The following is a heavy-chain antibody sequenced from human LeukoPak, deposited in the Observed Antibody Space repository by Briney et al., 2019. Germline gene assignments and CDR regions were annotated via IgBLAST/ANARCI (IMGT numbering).Heavy chain of an antibody. J-gene: IGHJ5*02. D-gene: IGHD5-18*01. CDR1: GFTFSSYA. Sequence: GGSLRLSCAASGFTFSSYAMSWVRQAPGKGLEWVANIKQDGSEKYYVDSVKGRFTISRDNAKNSLYLQMNSLRAEDTAVYYCARGAAWYSYGPNWFDPWGQGTLVTVSS. CDR2: IKQDGSEK. CDR3: ARGAAWYSYGPNWFDP. V-gene: IGHV3-7*01.